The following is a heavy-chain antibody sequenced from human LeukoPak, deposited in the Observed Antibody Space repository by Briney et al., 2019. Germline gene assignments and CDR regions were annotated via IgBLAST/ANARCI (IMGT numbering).Heavy chain of an antibody. Sequence: PGGSLRLSCAASGFTFSSYAMSWVRQAPGKGLEWVSSIDGGGGGTDYADSVRGRFTISRDNFKNTSYLQMNSLRADDTAVYYCARRIGGTKDYWGQGAQVTVSS. D-gene: IGHD3-3*01. CDR2: IDGGGGGT. J-gene: IGHJ4*02. CDR1: GFTFSSYA. V-gene: IGHV3-23*01. CDR3: ARRIGGTKDY.